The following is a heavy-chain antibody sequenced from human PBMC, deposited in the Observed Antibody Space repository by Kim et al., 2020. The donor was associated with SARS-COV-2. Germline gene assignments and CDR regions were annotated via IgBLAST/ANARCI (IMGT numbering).Heavy chain of an antibody. CDR2: ISDNGGGT. CDR3: AKVTWDGLDYY. V-gene: IGHV3-23*01. CDR1: GFTFSSYA. Sequence: GGSLRLSCAASGFTFSSYAMSWVRQAPGKGLEWVSAISDNGGGTYYADSVKGRFTIFRDNSKNTLYLQMNSLRAEDTAVYYCAKVTWDGLDYYWGQGTLVTVSS. J-gene: IGHJ4*02. D-gene: IGHD6-19*01.